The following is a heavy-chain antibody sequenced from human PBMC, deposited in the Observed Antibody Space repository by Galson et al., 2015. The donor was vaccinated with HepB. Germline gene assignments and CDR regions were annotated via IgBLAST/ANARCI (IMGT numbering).Heavy chain of an antibody. J-gene: IGHJ4*02. CDR3: ARSGDSSGWSRYFDY. V-gene: IGHV4-4*02. CDR2: IYHSGST. Sequence: SETLSLTCAVSGGSISSSNWWSWVRQPPGKGLEWIGEIYHSGSTNYNPSLKSRVTISVDKSKNQFSLKLSSVTAADTAVYYCARSGDSSGWSRYFDYWGQGTLVTVSS. CDR1: GGSISSSNW. D-gene: IGHD6-19*01.